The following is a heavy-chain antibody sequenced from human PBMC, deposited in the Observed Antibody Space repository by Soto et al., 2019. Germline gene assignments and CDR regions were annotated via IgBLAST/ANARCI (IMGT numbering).Heavy chain of an antibody. CDR3: XXXXXXXXXXXXY. CDR2: IYYSGST. Sequence: QLQLQESGPGLVKPSETLSLTCTVSGGXXXXXXXXXXXXXQPPGKGLEWIGSIYYSGSTYYNPXXXXXXXXXXXXXXXXXXXXXXXXXXXXXXXXXXXXXXXXXXXXXXYWGQGXLVTVSS. V-gene: IGHV4-39*01. J-gene: IGHJ4*02. CDR1: GGXXXXXXXX.